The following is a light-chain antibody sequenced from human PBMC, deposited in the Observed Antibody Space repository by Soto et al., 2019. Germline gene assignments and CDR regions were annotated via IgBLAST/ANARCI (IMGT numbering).Light chain of an antibody. V-gene: IGKV2-28*01. CDR1: QSLLHSNGYNY. CDR2: LGS. Sequence: DIVITQSLLSLPFTPLDPSSISCRSSQSLLHSNGYNYLDWYLQKPGQSPQLLIYLGSNRASGVPDRFSGSGSGTDFTLKISRVEAEDVGVYYCMQALQTRTFGQGTKVDIK. CDR3: MQALQTRT. J-gene: IGKJ1*01.